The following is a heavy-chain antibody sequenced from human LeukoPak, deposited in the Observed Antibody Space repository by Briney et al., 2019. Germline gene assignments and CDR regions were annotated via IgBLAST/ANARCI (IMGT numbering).Heavy chain of an antibody. CDR2: IIPIFGIA. V-gene: IGHV1-69*04. J-gene: IGHJ4*02. CDR3: ATELERQYFDY. Sequence: ASVKVSCKASGGTFSSYAISWVRQAPGQGLEWMGRIIPIFGIANYAQKFQGRVTITADKSTSTAYMELSSLRSEDTAVYYCATELERQYFDYWGQGTLVTVSS. D-gene: IGHD1-1*01. CDR1: GGTFSSYA.